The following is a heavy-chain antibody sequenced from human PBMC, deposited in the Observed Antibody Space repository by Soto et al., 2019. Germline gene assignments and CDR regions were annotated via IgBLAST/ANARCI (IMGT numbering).Heavy chain of an antibody. D-gene: IGHD1-26*01. CDR2: IKQDGSEK. CDR1: GFTFSSYW. V-gene: IGHV3-7*05. CDR3: ARSPRTSGSSLSIDF. Sequence: GGSLRLSCAASGFTFSSYWMSWVRQAPGKGLEWVANIKQDGSEKYYVDSVKGRFTISRDNAKNSLYLQMNSLRAEDTAVYYCARSPRTSGSSLSIDFWGQGTLVTVAS. J-gene: IGHJ4*02.